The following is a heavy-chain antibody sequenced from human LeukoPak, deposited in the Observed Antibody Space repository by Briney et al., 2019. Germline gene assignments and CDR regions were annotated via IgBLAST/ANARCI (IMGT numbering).Heavy chain of an antibody. CDR1: GFTVGSNT. CDR3: ARGGSYFDISGYYFY. CDR2: IYSGGST. J-gene: IGHJ4*02. D-gene: IGHD3-22*01. V-gene: IGHV3-66*01. Sequence: GGSLRLSCAASGFTVGSNTMSWVRQAPGKGLEWVSIIYSGGSTSYADSVKGRFTISRDNSKNTLYLQMNSLRTEDTAVYYCARGGSYFDISGYYFYWGQGTLVTVSS.